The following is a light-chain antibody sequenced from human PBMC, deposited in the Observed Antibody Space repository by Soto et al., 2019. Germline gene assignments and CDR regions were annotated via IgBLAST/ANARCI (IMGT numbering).Light chain of an antibody. CDR3: QQYYSHPIT. J-gene: IGKJ5*01. V-gene: IGKV1-33*01. Sequence: DIQMTQSPSSLSASVGDGVTIACQANQDIGNYLNWYQQKPGKAPRLLIYDASNLEIGVPSRFSGSGSGTDFTLTISCLQSEDFATYYCQQYYSHPITFGQGTRLEIK. CDR2: DAS. CDR1: QDIGNY.